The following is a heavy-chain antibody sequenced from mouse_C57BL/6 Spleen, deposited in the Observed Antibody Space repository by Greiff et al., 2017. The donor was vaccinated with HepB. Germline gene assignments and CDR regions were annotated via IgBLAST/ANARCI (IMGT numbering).Heavy chain of an antibody. J-gene: IGHJ4*01. CDR3: ARYYGSSYDYAMDY. CDR2: IRNKANGYTT. CDR1: GFTFTDYY. D-gene: IGHD1-1*01. Sequence: EVKLVESGGGLVQPGGSLSLSCAASGFTFTDYYMSWVRQPPGKALEWLGFIRNKANGYTTEYSASVKGRFTISRDNSQSILYLQMNALRAEDSATYYCARYYGSSYDYAMDYWGQGTSVTASS. V-gene: IGHV7-3*01.